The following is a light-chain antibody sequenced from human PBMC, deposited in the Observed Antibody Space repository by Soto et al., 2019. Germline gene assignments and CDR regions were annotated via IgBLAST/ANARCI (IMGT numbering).Light chain of an antibody. CDR3: QQSYSTLWT. CDR1: QSISSY. Sequence: DIQMTQSPSSLSASVGDRVTITCRASQSISSYLNWYQQTPGKAPRLLIYAASILQSGVPSRFSGSESGTDFTLTISSLQPEDFANYYCQQSYSTLWTFGQGTKVDI. CDR2: AAS. V-gene: IGKV1-39*01. J-gene: IGKJ1*01.